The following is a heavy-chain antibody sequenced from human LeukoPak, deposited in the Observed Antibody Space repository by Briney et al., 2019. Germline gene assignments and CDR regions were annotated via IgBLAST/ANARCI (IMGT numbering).Heavy chain of an antibody. CDR1: GFTVSSDY. V-gene: IGHV3-53*01. J-gene: IGHJ3*02. CDR2: IYSGGST. D-gene: IGHD3-3*01. CDR3: ARDPPDYDFWSGSMPYAFDI. Sequence: PGGSLRLSCAASGFTVSSDYMSWVRQAPGKGLEWVSVIYSGGSTYYTDSVKGRFTISRDNAKNSLYLQMNSLRAEDTAVYYCARDPPDYDFWSGSMPYAFDIWGQGTMVTVSS.